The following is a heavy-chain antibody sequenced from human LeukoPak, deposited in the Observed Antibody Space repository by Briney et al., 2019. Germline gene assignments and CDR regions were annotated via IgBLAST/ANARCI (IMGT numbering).Heavy chain of an antibody. CDR1: GYTFTNYG. D-gene: IGHD2-8*01. V-gene: IGHV1-18*04. Sequence: GASVMVSCKASGYTFTNYGISWVRQAPGQGLEWMGWISAYNGSTRHAQKVQGRVTMTTVTTTSTAYLELRSLRSDDTAVYYFAVDNNGYPLGTYWGQGTLVTVSS. CDR3: AVDNNGYPLGTY. J-gene: IGHJ4*02. CDR2: ISAYNGST.